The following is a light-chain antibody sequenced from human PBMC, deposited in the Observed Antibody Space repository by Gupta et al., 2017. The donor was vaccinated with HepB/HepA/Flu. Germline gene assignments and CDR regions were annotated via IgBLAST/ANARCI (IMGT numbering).Light chain of an antibody. J-gene: IGLJ2*01. CDR3: AAWDDSMNGVV. CDR1: SSNIGSNT. V-gene: IGLV1-44*01. Sequence: QSVLTQPPSASGTPGQRVTISCSGSSSNIGSNTVNWYQQLPGTAPKLLMYINNTRPSGVPDRFSGSKSGTSASLAISGLQAEDEADYYCAAWDDSMNGVVFGGGTKLTVL. CDR2: INN.